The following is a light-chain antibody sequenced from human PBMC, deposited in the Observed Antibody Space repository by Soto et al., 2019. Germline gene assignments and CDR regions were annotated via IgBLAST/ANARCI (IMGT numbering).Light chain of an antibody. CDR1: SSDVGGYNY. V-gene: IGLV2-14*01. CDR3: RSETRSSTRV. Sequence: QSALTQPASVSGSPGQSITISCTGTSSDVGGYNYVSWYQQHPGKAPQLLIYDVSNRPSGVSKRFSGSTSGNTASLTLSGLQAEDEADYYCRSETRSSTRVFGTGTKLTVL. J-gene: IGLJ1*01. CDR2: DVS.